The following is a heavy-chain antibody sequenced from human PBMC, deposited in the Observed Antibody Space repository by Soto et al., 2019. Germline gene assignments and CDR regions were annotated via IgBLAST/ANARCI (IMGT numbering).Heavy chain of an antibody. D-gene: IGHD2-21*01. V-gene: IGHV4-34*01. CDR3: ARYGRDEYAQNNCFDP. CDR1: VLAFIGFY. CDR2: VHLRGSL. Sequence: PSETLSLTCSLSVLAFIGFYCSWIRQSAVKGLEWIGEVHLRGSLNYNPSLKSRVTISQDTSKKQLSLRLTSVTAADKGVYFCARYGRDEYAQNNCFDPWGQGTLVTVSS. J-gene: IGHJ5*02.